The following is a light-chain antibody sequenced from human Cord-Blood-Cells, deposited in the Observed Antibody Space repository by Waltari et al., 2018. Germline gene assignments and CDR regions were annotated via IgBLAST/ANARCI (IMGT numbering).Light chain of an antibody. CDR3: SSYTSNVV. J-gene: IGLJ2*01. V-gene: IGLV2-14*01. CDR1: SSDVGGYNY. CDR2: DVS. Sequence: QSALTQPASVSGSPGQSITISCTGTSSDVGGYNYVSWYQQHPGKVPKLMIYDVSKRPSGVSNRFSGSKSGNTASLTISGLQAEDEADYYCSSYTSNVVFGGGTKLTVL.